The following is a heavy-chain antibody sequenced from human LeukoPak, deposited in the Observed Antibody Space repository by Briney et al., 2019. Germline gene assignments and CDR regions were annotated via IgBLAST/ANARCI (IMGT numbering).Heavy chain of an antibody. Sequence: GGLRLSCAASGFTFSSYSMSWVRQAPGKGLGRVSFIYSDNTHYSDSVKGRFTISRDNSKNTLYLQMNSLRAEDTAVYYCARRAGAYSHPYDYWGQGTLVTVSS. J-gene: IGHJ4*02. D-gene: IGHD4/OR15-4a*01. CDR2: IYSDNT. V-gene: IGHV3-53*01. CDR3: ARRAGAYSHPYDY. CDR1: GFTFSSYS.